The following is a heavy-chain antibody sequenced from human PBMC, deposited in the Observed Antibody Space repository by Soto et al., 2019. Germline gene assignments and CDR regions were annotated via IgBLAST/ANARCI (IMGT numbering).Heavy chain of an antibody. Sequence: PGGSLRLSCAASGFTFSSYGMHWVRQAPGKGLEWVAVIWYDGSNKYYADSVKGRFTISRDNSKNTLYLQMNSLRAEDTAVYYCARDTYDILTGYTVRYYYYMDVWGKGTTVTVSS. D-gene: IGHD3-9*01. CDR1: GFTFSSYG. CDR3: ARDTYDILTGYTVRYYYYMDV. V-gene: IGHV3-33*01. CDR2: IWYDGSNK. J-gene: IGHJ6*03.